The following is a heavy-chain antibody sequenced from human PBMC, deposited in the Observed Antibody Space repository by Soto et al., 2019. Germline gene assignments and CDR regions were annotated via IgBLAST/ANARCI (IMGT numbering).Heavy chain of an antibody. Sequence: SETLSLTCTVSGGSISSYYWSWIRQPPGKGLEWIGYMYNTGSTVYNPSFKSRVTISVDTSKSQFSLRLNSVTAADTAVYYCAKDQPYGDSQNYYYYYGMDVWGQGTTVTVSS. V-gene: IGHV4-59*01. CDR2: MYNTGST. CDR1: GGSISSYY. D-gene: IGHD4-17*01. J-gene: IGHJ6*02. CDR3: AKDQPYGDSQNYYYYYGMDV.